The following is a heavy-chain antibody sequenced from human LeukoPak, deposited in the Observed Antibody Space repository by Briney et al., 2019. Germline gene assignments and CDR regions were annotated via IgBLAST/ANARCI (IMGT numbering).Heavy chain of an antibody. J-gene: IGHJ4*02. CDR1: GFTFSRYW. CDR3: AREPPPNPGYSVY. Sequence: PGGSLRLSCAGSGFTFSRYWMHWVRQAPGKGLVWVSRINSDGSSTTYADSVKGRFTISRDNAKNTLYLQMNSLRVEDTAVYYCAREPPPNPGYSVYGGQGTLVTVSS. CDR2: INSDGSST. V-gene: IGHV3-74*01. D-gene: IGHD5/OR15-5a*01.